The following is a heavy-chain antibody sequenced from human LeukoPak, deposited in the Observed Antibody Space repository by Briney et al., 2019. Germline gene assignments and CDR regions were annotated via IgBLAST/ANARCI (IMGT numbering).Heavy chain of an antibody. CDR1: GYTFTSYA. CDR3: ARKYLYDSSAYYNTPFDY. CDR2: INTNTGNP. Sequence: GASVKVSCTASGYTFTSYAMNWVRQAPGQGLEWMGWINTNTGNPTYAQGFTGRFVFSLDTSVSTAYLQISSLKAEDTAVYYCARKYLYDSSAYYNTPFDYWGQGTLVTVSS. J-gene: IGHJ4*02. D-gene: IGHD3-22*01. V-gene: IGHV7-4-1*02.